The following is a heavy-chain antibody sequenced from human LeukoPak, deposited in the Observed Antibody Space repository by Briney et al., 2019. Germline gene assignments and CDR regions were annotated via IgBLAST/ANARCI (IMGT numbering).Heavy chain of an antibody. CDR3: ARAGLYYGSGSYYFDY. CDR2: TYHSGST. J-gene: IGHJ4*02. CDR1: GYSISSGYY. D-gene: IGHD3-10*01. Sequence: PSETLSLTCAVSGYSISSGYYWGWIRQPPGKGLEWIGSTYHSGSTYYNPSLKSRFTISVDTSKNQFSLKLSSVTAADTAVYYCARAGLYYGSGSYYFDYWGQGTLVTVSS. V-gene: IGHV4-38-2*01.